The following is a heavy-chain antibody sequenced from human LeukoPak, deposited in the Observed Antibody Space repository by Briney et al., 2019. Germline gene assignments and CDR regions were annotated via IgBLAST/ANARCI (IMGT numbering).Heavy chain of an antibody. V-gene: IGHV4-34*01. Sequence: PSETLSLTCAVHGGSFSGYYWAWIRQPPGKGLEWIGEINPGGTTNYHPSLKRRVSISADTSKSQFSLELRSVTAADTAVFYRARAKSTVSTYFDSWGQGSLVTVSS. CDR1: GGSFSGYY. CDR2: INPGGTT. D-gene: IGHD4-17*01. J-gene: IGHJ4*02. CDR3: ARAKSTVSTYFDS.